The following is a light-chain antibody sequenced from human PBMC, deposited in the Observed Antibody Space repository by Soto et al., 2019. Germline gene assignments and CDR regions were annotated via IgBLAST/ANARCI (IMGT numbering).Light chain of an antibody. CDR2: GAS. Sequence: EIVLTQSPGTLSLSPGERATLSCRASQSVSSNYLAWYQQKPGQAPRLLIYGASNRATGIPDRFSGSGSGTDFTLTISRLEPEDFAVYYCQQYGGSPWTFCQGTKVEIK. CDR3: QQYGGSPWT. V-gene: IGKV3-20*01. CDR1: QSVSSNY. J-gene: IGKJ1*01.